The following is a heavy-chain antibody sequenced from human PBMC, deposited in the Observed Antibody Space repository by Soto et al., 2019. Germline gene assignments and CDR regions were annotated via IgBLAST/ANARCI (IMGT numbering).Heavy chain of an antibody. J-gene: IGHJ4*02. D-gene: IGHD1-26*01. CDR1: GGSISSGDYY. V-gene: IGHV4-30-4*01. CDR2: IYYSGST. Sequence: SEPLSLTCTVSGGSISSGDYYWSWIRQPPGKGLEWIGYIYYSGSTYNNPSLKSRVTISVDTSKNQFSLKLSSVTAADTAVYYCAREGGIVGATTVDYWGQGTLVTVSS. CDR3: AREGGIVGATTVDY.